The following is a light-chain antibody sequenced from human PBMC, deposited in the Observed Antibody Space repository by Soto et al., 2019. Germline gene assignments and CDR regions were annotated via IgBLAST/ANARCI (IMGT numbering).Light chain of an antibody. J-gene: IGLJ2*01. V-gene: IGLV1-40*01. CDR3: QPYDSSLSGVV. Sequence: QSVLTQPPSVSGAPGQRVTISCTGSSSNIGAGYDVHWYQQLPGTAPKLLIYANSNRPSGVPGRFSGSKSGTSASLAITGLQAEDEADYYCQPYDSSLSGVVFGGGTQLTVL. CDR1: SSNIGAGYD. CDR2: ANS.